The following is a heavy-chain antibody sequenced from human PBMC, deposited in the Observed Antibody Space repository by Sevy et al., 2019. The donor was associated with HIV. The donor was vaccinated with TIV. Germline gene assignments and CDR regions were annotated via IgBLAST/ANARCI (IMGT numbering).Heavy chain of an antibody. CDR2: ISGSGGST. D-gene: IGHD6-19*01. V-gene: IGHV3-23*01. J-gene: IGHJ4*02. CDR3: ARDDRPSGWLFDY. CDR1: GFTFSSYA. Sequence: GGSLRLSCAASGFTFSSYAMSWVRQAPGKGLEWVSAISGSGGSTYYADSVKGRFTISRDNSKNTLYLQMNSLRAEDTAVYYCARDDRPSGWLFDYWGQGTLVTVSS.